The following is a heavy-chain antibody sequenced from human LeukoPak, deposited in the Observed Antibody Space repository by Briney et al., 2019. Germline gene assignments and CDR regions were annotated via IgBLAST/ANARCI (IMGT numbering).Heavy chain of an antibody. J-gene: IGHJ3*01. CDR1: GGSISYYY. CDR3: ARTKPLDPFDF. CDR2: ISYSGTT. V-gene: IGHV4-59*01. Sequence: SETLSLTCTVSGGSISYYYWGWIRQPPGKGLEWIGYISYSGTTNYNPSLKSRVTISVDTSKNQFSLKVNSVTAADTAVYYCARTKPLDPFDFWGQGTLVTVSS.